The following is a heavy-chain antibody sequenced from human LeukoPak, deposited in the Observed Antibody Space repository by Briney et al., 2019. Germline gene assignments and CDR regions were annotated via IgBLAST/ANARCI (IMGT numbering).Heavy chain of an antibody. Sequence: SETLSLTCAVYSGSFSSYYWSWIRQPPGKGLEWIGEINHSGATNYNPSLKSRVTMSVETSKNQFFLKLGSLTAADTAVYYCARGPRRYTSGWLDWYFDLWGRGTLVIVSS. J-gene: IGHJ2*01. CDR3: ARGPRRYTSGWLDWYFDL. CDR1: SGSFSSYY. D-gene: IGHD6-19*01. V-gene: IGHV4-34*01. CDR2: INHSGAT.